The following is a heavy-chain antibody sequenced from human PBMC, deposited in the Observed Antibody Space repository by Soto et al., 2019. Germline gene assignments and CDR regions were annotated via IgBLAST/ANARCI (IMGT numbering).Heavy chain of an antibody. J-gene: IGHJ4*02. Sequence: SETLSLTCTVSGGSISSSSYYWGWIRQPPGKGLEWIGSIYYSGSTYYNPSLKSRVTISVDTSKNQFSLKLSSVTAADTAVYYCARGKQLALDYWGQGTLVTVSS. D-gene: IGHD6-6*01. CDR1: GGSISSSSYY. CDR2: IYYSGST. CDR3: ARGKQLALDY. V-gene: IGHV4-39*01.